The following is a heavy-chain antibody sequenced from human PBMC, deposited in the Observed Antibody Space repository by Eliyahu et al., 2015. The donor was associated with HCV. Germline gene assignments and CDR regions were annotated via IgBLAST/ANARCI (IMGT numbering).Heavy chain of an antibody. D-gene: IGHD3-16*01. V-gene: IGHV4-59*02. CDR3: ARGDRKFGGVMVEY. CDR1: GGSVSGYY. J-gene: IGHJ4*02. CDR2: IYYSGST. Sequence: QVQLQESGPGLVKPSETLSLTCTVSGGSVSGYYWSWIRQPPGKGLEWIAYIYYSGSTDYNPSLKSRVIISADTSKNQVSLSLSSVTAADTAVYYRARGDRKFGGVMVEYWGQGTLVTVSS.